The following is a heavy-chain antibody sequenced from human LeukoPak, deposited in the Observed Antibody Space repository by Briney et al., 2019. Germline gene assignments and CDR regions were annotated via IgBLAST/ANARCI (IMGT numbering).Heavy chain of an antibody. CDR1: GFTFTNYA. CDR2: ISHDGNYK. CDR3: ARPGGYGSLAEPSRAPFDP. D-gene: IGHD3-10*01. J-gene: IGHJ5*02. V-gene: IGHV3-30*04. Sequence: GGSLRLSCAASGFTFTNYAMHWVRQAPGKGLERVAVISHDGNYKYYSDSVRGRVTISRDKSKRTLYLEMNSLTNEDTAVYYCARPGGYGSLAEPSRAPFDPWGQGTLVTVSS.